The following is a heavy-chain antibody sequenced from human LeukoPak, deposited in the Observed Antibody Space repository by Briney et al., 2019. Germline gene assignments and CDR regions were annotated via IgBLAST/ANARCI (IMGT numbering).Heavy chain of an antibody. V-gene: IGHV3-21*01. Sequence: PGGSLRLSCAASGFTFSSYAMSWVRQAPGKGLEWVSSISSSSSYIYYADSVKGRFTISRDNAKNSLYLQMNSLRAEDTAVYYCARVYYYYYYMDVWGKGTTVTISS. CDR3: ARVYYYYYYMDV. CDR1: GFTFSSYA. J-gene: IGHJ6*03. CDR2: ISSSSSYI.